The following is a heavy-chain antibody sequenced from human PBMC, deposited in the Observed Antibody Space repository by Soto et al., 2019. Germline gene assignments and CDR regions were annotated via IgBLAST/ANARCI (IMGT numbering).Heavy chain of an antibody. J-gene: IGHJ4*02. CDR3: ARLQGSGYFFPFDY. CDR2: IYYSGST. V-gene: IGHV4-39*01. CDR1: GGSISSSSHY. Sequence: SETLSLTCTVSGGSISSSSHYWGWIRQPPGKGLEWVGSIYYSGSTYYNPSLQSRVTISVDTSKNQFSLKLSSVTAADTAVYYCARLQGSGYFFPFDYWGQGTLVTVSS. D-gene: IGHD3-9*01.